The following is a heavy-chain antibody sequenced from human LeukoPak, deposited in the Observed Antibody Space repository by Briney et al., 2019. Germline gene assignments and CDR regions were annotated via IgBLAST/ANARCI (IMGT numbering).Heavy chain of an antibody. V-gene: IGHV1-24*01. CDR3: ATVNSSSWFLNWFDP. CDR2: FDPEDGET. J-gene: IGHJ5*02. Sequence: ASVKVSCKVSGYTLTELSMHWVRQAPGKGLEWMGGFDPEDGETIYAQKFQGRVTMTEDTSTDTAYMELSSLRSEDTAMYYCATVNSSSWFLNWFDPWGQGTLVTVSS. D-gene: IGHD6-13*01. CDR1: GYTLTELS.